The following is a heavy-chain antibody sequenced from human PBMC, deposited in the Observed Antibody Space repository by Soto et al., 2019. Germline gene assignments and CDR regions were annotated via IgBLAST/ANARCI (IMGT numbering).Heavy chain of an antibody. D-gene: IGHD6-25*01. J-gene: IGHJ4*02. CDR2: IRNQTYGGAH. V-gene: IGHV3-49*04. Sequence: PGGSLRLSCTFSGFQFENHALKWVRQPPGKGLEWVGLIRNQTYGGAHQYASAMKGRFSISSNYSKNISYLQIRNLETEDSVVYCCSPAESPNVAYFFDHWGQGTQVTVSS. CDR3: SPAESPNVAYFFDH. CDR1: GFQFENHA.